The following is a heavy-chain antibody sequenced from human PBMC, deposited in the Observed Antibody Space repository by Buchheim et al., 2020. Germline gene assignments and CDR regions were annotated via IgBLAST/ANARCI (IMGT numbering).Heavy chain of an antibody. Sequence: EVHLVESGGALVQPGGSLRLSCAASGFTLSSYWMTWVRQAPGQGLEWVANINEDGSEKHYVDSVRGRFTISRDNGKNSLYLQMNSLRAEDTAVYYCARDTIAAQSYFDYWGQGTL. V-gene: IGHV3-7*01. J-gene: IGHJ4*02. CDR2: INEDGSEK. CDR3: ARDTIAAQSYFDY. D-gene: IGHD6-13*01. CDR1: GFTLSSYW.